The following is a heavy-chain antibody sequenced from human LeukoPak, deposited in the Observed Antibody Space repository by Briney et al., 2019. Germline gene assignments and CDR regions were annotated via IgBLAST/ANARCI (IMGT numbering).Heavy chain of an antibody. J-gene: IGHJ5*02. V-gene: IGHV1-69*13. CDR3: ARDIVVVPAANWFDP. CDR2: IIPIFGTA. Sequence: GAPVKVSCKASGGTFSSYAISWVRQAPGQGLEWMGGIIPIFGTANYAQKFQGRVTITADESTSTAYMELSSLRSEDTAVYYCARDIVVVPAANWFDPWGQGTLVTVSS. D-gene: IGHD2-2*01. CDR1: GGTFSSYA.